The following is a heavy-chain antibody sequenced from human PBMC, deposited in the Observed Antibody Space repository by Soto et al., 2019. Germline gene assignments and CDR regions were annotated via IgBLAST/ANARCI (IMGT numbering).Heavy chain of an antibody. CDR3: ARDYDFWRKYYYYYGMDV. D-gene: IGHD3-3*01. CDR2: ISAYNGNT. J-gene: IGHJ6*02. Sequence: GASVKVSCKASGYTFTSYGISWVRQAPGQGLEWMGWISAYNGNTNYAQKLQGRVTMTTDTSTSTAYMELRSLRSDDTAVYYCARDYDFWRKYYYYYGMDVWGQGTTVTVSS. V-gene: IGHV1-18*04. CDR1: GYTFTSYG.